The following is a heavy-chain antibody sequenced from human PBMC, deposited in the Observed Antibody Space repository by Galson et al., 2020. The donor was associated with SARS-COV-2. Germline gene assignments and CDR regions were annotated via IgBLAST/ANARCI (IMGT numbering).Heavy chain of an antibody. CDR2: IYWDDDK. CDR3: AHIVATIGRFGMDV. V-gene: IGHV2-5*02. Sequence: SGPTLVKPTQTLTLTCTFSGFSLSTSGVGVGWIRRPPGKALEWLALIYWDDDKRYSPSLKSRLTITKDTSKNQVVLTMTNMDPVDTATYYCAHIVATIGRFGMDVWGQGTTVTVSS. J-gene: IGHJ6*02. D-gene: IGHD5-12*01. CDR1: GFSLSTSGVG.